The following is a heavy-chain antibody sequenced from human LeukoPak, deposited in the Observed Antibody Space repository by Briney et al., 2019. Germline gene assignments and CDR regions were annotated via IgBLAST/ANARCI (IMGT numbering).Heavy chain of an antibody. V-gene: IGHV4-59*01. CDR1: GGSITTNY. J-gene: IGHJ6*02. Sequence: PSETLSLTCTVSGGSITTNYWSWIRQPPGKGLEWIGYISYSGSTNYNPSLKSRLTISLETSKNQVSLRLSSVTAADTAVYYCARALEWKINDILTGTYYYYGMDVWGQGTTVTVSS. CDR3: ARALEWKINDILTGTYYYYGMDV. D-gene: IGHD3-9*01. CDR2: ISYSGST.